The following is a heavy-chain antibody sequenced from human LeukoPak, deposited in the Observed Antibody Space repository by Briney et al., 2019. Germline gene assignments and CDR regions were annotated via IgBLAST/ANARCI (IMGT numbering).Heavy chain of an antibody. CDR2: IYYSGST. Sequence: SETLSLTCTVSGGSISSSSYYWGWIRQPPGKGLEWIGSIYYSGSTYYNPSLKSRVTISVDTSKNQFSLKLSSVTAADTAVYYCARTYDYVWGSYRTGYFDYWGQGTLVTVSS. V-gene: IGHV4-39*07. J-gene: IGHJ4*02. D-gene: IGHD3-16*02. CDR1: GGSISSSSYY. CDR3: ARTYDYVWGSYRTGYFDY.